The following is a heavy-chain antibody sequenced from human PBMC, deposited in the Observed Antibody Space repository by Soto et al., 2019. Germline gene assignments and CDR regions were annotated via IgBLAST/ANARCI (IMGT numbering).Heavy chain of an antibody. J-gene: IGHJ4*02. CDR2: ISGSGDSI. V-gene: IGHV3-23*01. D-gene: IGHD6-6*01. CDR1: GFTFTSYA. Sequence: PGGSLRLSCSASGFTFTSYAMNWVRQAPGKGLEWVSVISGSGDSIYYADSVKGRFTISRDNSKNTVYLQMNSLRAEDTAVYYCAKASGAARLRGGLDYWGQGTLVTVSS. CDR3: AKASGAARLRGGLDY.